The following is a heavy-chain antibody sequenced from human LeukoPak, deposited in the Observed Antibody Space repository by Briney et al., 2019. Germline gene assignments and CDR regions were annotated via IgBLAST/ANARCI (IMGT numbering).Heavy chain of an antibody. V-gene: IGHV3-7*01. Sequence: GGSLRLSCAASGFTFSSYWMSWVRQAPGKGLEWVANIKQDGSEKYYVDSVKGRLTISRDNAKNSLYLQMNSLRAEDTAVYYCARVGGSYWGWFDPWGQGTLVTVSS. CDR1: GFTFSSYW. J-gene: IGHJ5*02. CDR2: IKQDGSEK. CDR3: ARVGGSYWGWFDP. D-gene: IGHD1-26*01.